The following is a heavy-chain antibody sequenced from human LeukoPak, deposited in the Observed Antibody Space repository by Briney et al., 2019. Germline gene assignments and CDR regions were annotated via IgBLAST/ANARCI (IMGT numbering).Heavy chain of an antibody. Sequence: LETLSLTCAVYGGSFSGYYWSWIRQPPGKGLEWIGEINHSGSTNYNPSLKSRVTISVDTSKNQFSLKLSSVTAADTAVYYCARGPHITMIVVVYPYWGQGTLVTVSS. V-gene: IGHV4-34*01. J-gene: IGHJ4*02. CDR3: ARGPHITMIVVVYPY. CDR2: INHSGST. D-gene: IGHD3-22*01. CDR1: GGSFSGYY.